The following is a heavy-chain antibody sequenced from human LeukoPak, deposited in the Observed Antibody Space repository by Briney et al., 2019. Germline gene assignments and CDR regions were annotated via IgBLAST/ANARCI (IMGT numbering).Heavy chain of an antibody. J-gene: IGHJ4*02. Sequence: GESLKIPCKGSGYSFTSYWIGWVRQMPGKGVEWMGIIYPGDPDTRYSPSFQGQVTISADKSISTAYLQWSSLKASDTAMYYCARAVGEDSYGYGTYYFDYWGQGTLVTVSS. D-gene: IGHD5-18*01. CDR1: GYSFTSYW. V-gene: IGHV5-51*01. CDR2: IYPGDPDT. CDR3: ARAVGEDSYGYGTYYFDY.